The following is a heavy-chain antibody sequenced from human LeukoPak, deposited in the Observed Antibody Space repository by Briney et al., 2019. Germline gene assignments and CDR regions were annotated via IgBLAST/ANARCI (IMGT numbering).Heavy chain of an antibody. CDR1: GFAFSSYS. D-gene: IGHD5-12*01. CDR3: ARGGYSGYDPNED. J-gene: IGHJ4*02. Sequence: PGGSLRLSCAASGFAFSSYSMNWVRQAPGKGLEWVSSISSSSSYTNYADSVKGRFTISRDNAKNSLYLQMNSLRAEDTAVYYCARGGYSGYDPNEDWGQGTLVTVSS. CDR2: ISSSSSYT. V-gene: IGHV3-21*01.